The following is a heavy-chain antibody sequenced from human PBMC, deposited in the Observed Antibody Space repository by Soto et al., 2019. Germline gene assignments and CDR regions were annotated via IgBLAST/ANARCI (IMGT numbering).Heavy chain of an antibody. CDR2: INHSGST. Sequence: PLEPLSLSWAVEGGNFRGFYWSWIRQPPGKGLEWIGEINHSGSTNYNPSLKSRVTISVDTSKNQFSLKLSSVTAADTAVYYCARSDVVVVAATRDPYYYYYMDVWGKGTTVTVSS. CDR1: GGNFRGFY. D-gene: IGHD2-15*01. CDR3: ARSDVVVVAATRDPYYYYYMDV. V-gene: IGHV4-34*01. J-gene: IGHJ6*03.